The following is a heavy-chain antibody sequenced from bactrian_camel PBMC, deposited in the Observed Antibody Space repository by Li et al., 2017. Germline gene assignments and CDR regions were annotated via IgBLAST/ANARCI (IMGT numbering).Heavy chain of an antibody. J-gene: IGHJ6*01. CDR2: ITSSGGTP. V-gene: IGHV3S31*01. CDR1: GFTFRLAD. D-gene: IGHD3*01. CDR3: GADPFAGANCDTNLDFRY. Sequence: VQLVESGGGLVQPGGSLKLVCKTSGFTFRLADMSWVRQSPGKGYEWVSLITSSGGTPLYADSVKGRFTISRDDAKNTLYLQMNSLKPEDTAMYYCGADPFAGANCDTNLDFRYQGQGTQVTVS.